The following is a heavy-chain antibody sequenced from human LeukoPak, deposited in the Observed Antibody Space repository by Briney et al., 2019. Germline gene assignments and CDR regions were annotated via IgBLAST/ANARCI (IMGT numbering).Heavy chain of an antibody. CDR3: ARSYYYYGMDV. CDR2: IYYSGST. CDR1: GGSISSYY. J-gene: IGHJ6*02. Sequence: SETLSLTCTVSGGSISSYYWSWIRQPPGKGLEWIGYIYYSGSTNYNPSLKSRVTISVDTSKNQFSLKLSSVTAADTAVYYCARSYYYYGMDVWGQGTTVTVSS. V-gene: IGHV4-59*08.